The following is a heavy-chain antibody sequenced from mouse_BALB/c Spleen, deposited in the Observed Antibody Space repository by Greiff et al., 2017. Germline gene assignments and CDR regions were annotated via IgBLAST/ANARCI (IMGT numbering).Heavy chain of an antibody. Sequence: EVKLQQSGAELVRPGALVQLSCKASGFYIKDYYMHWVKRRPEQCLDWIGWIDPDNGNTIYDPKFQGKASITADTSSNTAYLQLSSLTSEDTAVYYCARHGSSYSYFDVWGAGTTVTVSS. CDR3: ARHGSSYSYFDV. CDR2: IDPDNGNT. CDR1: GFYIKDYY. J-gene: IGHJ1*01. V-gene: IGHV14-1*02. D-gene: IGHD1-1*01.